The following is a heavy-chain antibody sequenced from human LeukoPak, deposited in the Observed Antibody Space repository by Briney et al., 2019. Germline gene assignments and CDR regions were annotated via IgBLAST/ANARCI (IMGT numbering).Heavy chain of an antibody. CDR1: GYTFTGYY. Sequence: ASVKVSCKASGYTFTGYYMHWVRQAPGQGLEWMGWINPNSGGTNYAQKFQGRVTMTRDTSISTAYMELSRLRSDDTAVYYCARVDCSGGSCYPLDYWGQGTLVTVSS. J-gene: IGHJ4*02. CDR2: INPNSGGT. V-gene: IGHV1-2*02. D-gene: IGHD2-15*01. CDR3: ARVDCSGGSCYPLDY.